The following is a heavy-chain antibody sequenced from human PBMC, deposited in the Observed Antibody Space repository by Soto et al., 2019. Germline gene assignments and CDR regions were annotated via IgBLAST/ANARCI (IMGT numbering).Heavy chain of an antibody. V-gene: IGHV3-23*01. CDR2: ISRSGESA. CDR1: GFMFNNYA. D-gene: IGHD3-10*01. J-gene: IGHJ4*02. CDR3: AKVDGSRTYARTFDY. Sequence: EVQLLESGGDLVKPGGSLRLSCVTSGFMFNNYAMGWVRQAPANGLEWVSHISRSGESAYYADSVKGRFSISRDNSKNTVFLQMNGLSVEDAALYYCAKVDGSRTYARTFDYWGQGALVTVSS.